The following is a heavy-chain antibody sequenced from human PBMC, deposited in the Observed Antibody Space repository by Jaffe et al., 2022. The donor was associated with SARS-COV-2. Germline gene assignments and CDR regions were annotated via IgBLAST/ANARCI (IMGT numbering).Heavy chain of an antibody. Sequence: QLQLQESGPGLVKPSETLSLTCTVSGGSISSSSYYWGWIRQPPGKGLEWIGSIYYSGSTYYNPSLKSRVTISVDTSKNQFSLKLSSVTAADTAVYYCARDDSGSYYANYYFDYWGQGTLVTVSS. CDR1: GGSISSSSYY. V-gene: IGHV4-39*02. D-gene: IGHD1-26*01. CDR3: ARDDSGSYYANYYFDY. J-gene: IGHJ4*02. CDR2: IYYSGST.